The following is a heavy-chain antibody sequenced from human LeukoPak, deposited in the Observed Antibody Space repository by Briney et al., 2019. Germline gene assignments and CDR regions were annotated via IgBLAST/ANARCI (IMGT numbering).Heavy chain of an antibody. CDR3: ARHVAHSSKIDS. V-gene: IGHV4-4*09. CDR1: GVSFTSYH. Sequence: SETLSLTCAVSGVSFTSYHWTWIRQPPGKGLEWIGDNYPGGTIRYNPSLESRVTISVDTSKNQFSLMLNSVTAADTAVYYCARHVAHSSKIDSWGLGTLVTVSS. CDR2: NYPGGTI. D-gene: IGHD6-6*01. J-gene: IGHJ4*02.